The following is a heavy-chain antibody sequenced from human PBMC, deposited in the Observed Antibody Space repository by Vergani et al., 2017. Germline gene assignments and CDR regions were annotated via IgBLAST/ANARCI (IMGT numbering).Heavy chain of an antibody. Sequence: VLLQEPGPGLVRPSETLSLKCSVSGASFDSLYLSWIRQSPGKGLEWIGYVFRNGNVNYNPSFNFRVSIDTSNNELSLRLTSVTAADTAVYYFARDFGGEGYFELGGRGDTVNGSS. CDR1: GASFDSLY. J-gene: IGHJ2*01. CDR3: ARDFGGEGYFEL. D-gene: IGHD4-23*01. CDR2: VFRNGNV. V-gene: IGHV4-4*08.